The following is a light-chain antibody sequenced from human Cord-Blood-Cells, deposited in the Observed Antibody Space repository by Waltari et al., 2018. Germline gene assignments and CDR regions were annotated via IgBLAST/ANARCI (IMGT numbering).Light chain of an antibody. J-gene: IGLJ1*01. CDR2: EVS. Sequence: QAALTHPASVSGSPGQSITIPCTGTSSDVGSSNLVSWYQQHPGKAPKLMIYEVSKRPSGVSNRFSGSKSGNTASLTISGLQAEDEADYYCCSYAGSSTYVFGTGTKVTVL. CDR1: SSDVGSSNL. V-gene: IGLV2-23*02. CDR3: CSYAGSSTYV.